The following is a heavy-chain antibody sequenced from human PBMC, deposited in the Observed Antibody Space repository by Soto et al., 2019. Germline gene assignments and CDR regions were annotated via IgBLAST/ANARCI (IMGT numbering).Heavy chain of an antibody. CDR3: AKEEREQQVVYDAFDM. D-gene: IGHD6-13*01. Sequence: QVQLVESGGGVVQTGRSLRLSCGASGFRFSTYGMHWVRQAPGKGLEWVAVIWYDGTNKKYADSVKGRFTISRDNSKSTLYLQMNTLRAEDTAVYYCAKEEREQQVVYDAFDMWGQGTMVTVSS. CDR1: GFRFSTYG. CDR2: IWYDGTNK. V-gene: IGHV3-33*06. J-gene: IGHJ3*02.